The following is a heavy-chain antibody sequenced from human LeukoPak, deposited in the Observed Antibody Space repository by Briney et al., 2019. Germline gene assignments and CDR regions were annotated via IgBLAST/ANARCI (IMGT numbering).Heavy chain of an antibody. CDR3: ASLAPHCSSTSCYNGAVGTFDY. Sequence: GGSLRLSCAASGFTFSSYAMHWVRQAPGKGLEWAAVISYDGSNKYYADSVKGRFTISRDNSKNTLYLQMNSLRAEDTAVYYCASLAPHCSSTSCYNGAVGTFDYWGQGTLVTVSS. CDR2: ISYDGSNK. J-gene: IGHJ4*02. CDR1: GFTFSSYA. D-gene: IGHD2-2*02. V-gene: IGHV3-30*04.